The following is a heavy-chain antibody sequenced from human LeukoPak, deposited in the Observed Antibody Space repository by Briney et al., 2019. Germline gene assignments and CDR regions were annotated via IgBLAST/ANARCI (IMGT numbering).Heavy chain of an antibody. Sequence: ASVKVSCKASGFTFSTYGFTWVRQAPGQGLEWMGWISAYSGNADYAQKFQDRFTMTTDTSTNTAYMELRSLRSDDTAVYYCARDREGYQLQHSAWFDPWGQGTLVMVSS. V-gene: IGHV1-18*01. CDR3: ARDREGYQLQHSAWFDP. CDR1: GFTFSTYG. J-gene: IGHJ5*02. CDR2: ISAYSGNA. D-gene: IGHD2-15*01.